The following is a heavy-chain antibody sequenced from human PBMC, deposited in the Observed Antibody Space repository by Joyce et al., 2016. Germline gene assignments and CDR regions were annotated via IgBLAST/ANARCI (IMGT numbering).Heavy chain of an antibody. CDR1: GLTFSTYW. CDR2: IKRDGSEK. V-gene: IGHV3-7*01. J-gene: IGHJ4*02. Sequence: EVQLVESGGGLVQPGGSLRLSCAASGLTFSTYWMTWVRQAPGKGLEWGANIKRDGSEKYYVDSVKGRFTISRDNAKSSLYLQMNSLRAEDRAVYYCARDIDPQRAYFDYWGQGTLVTVSS. D-gene: IGHD6-25*01. CDR3: ARDIDPQRAYFDY.